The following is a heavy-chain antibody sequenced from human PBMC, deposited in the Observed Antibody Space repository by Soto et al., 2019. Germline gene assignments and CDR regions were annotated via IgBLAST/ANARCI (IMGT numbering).Heavy chain of an antibody. D-gene: IGHD2-2*01. CDR1: GFTFSSYA. V-gene: IGHV3-23*01. J-gene: IGHJ4*02. Sequence: GGSLRLSCAASGFTFSSYAMSWVRQAPGKRLEWVSAISGSGGSTYYADSVKGRFTISRDNSKNTLYLQMNSLRAEDTAVYYCAKSPGYCSSTSCYGGPFDYWGQGTLVTVSS. CDR3: AKSPGYCSSTSCYGGPFDY. CDR2: ISGSGGST.